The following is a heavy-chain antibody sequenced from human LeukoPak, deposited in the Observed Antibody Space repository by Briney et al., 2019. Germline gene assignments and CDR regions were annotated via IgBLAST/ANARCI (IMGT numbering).Heavy chain of an antibody. V-gene: IGHV4-34*01. D-gene: IGHD4-11*01. J-gene: IGHJ5*02. CDR1: GGSFSGYY. CDR2: INHSGST. CDR3: AREGDYSNYPDP. Sequence: SETLSLTCAVYGGSFSGYYWSWIRQPPGKGLEWIGEINHSGSTNYNPSLKSRVTISVDTSKNQFSLKLSSVTAADTAVYYCAREGDYSNYPDPWGQGTLVTVSS.